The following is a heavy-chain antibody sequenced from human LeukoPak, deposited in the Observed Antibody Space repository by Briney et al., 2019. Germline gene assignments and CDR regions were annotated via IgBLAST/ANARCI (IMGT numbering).Heavy chain of an antibody. CDR2: IYYSGST. V-gene: IGHV4-59*08. J-gene: IGHJ4*02. CDR3: AGALSSGDSYFDY. Sequence: SETLSLTCTVSGGSISNYFWTWIRQPPGKGLEWIGYIYYSGSTNYNPSLKSRLTISVDTFKNQFSLSLSSVTAADTAVYYCAGALSSGDSYFDYWGQGTLVTISS. CDR1: GGSISNYF. D-gene: IGHD2-21*02.